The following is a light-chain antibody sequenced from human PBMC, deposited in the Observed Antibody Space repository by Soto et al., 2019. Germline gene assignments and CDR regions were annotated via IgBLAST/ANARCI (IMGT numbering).Light chain of an antibody. CDR1: QSVSSN. J-gene: IGKJ4*01. V-gene: IGKV3-15*01. CDR2: GAS. Sequence: EIVMTQSPATLSVSPGERATLSCRASQSVSSNLAWYQQKPGQAPRPLIYGASTRSTGIPARFSGSGSGTEFTLTISSLQSEDFGVYYCQQYNNWPPNTFGGGTKVEIK. CDR3: QQYNNWPPNT.